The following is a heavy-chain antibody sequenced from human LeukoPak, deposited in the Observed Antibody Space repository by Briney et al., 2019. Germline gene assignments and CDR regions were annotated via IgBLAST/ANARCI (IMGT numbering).Heavy chain of an antibody. V-gene: IGHV3-73*01. CDR3: RTVCSDSSGCTGQDAFDI. D-gene: IGHD3-22*01. J-gene: IGHJ3*02. CDR1: GFTFSGST. Sequence: GGSLRLSCAASGFTFSGSTIHWVRQASGKGLEWVGRIRGKPNTYATVYAASVKGRFTISRDDSKNTAYLQMNSLKTEDTAVHYCRTVCSDSSGCTGQDAFDIWGQGTMVTVSS. CDR2: IRGKPNTYAT.